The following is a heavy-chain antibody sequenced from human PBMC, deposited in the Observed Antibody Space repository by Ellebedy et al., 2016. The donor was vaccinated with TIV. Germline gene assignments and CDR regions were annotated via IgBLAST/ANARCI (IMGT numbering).Heavy chain of an antibody. Sequence: GESLKISXKGSGYSFTSYWIGWVRQMPGKGLEWMGIIYPGDSDTRYSPSFQGQVTISADKSISTAYLQWSSLKASDTAMYYCARQGSYYDSSGYIVDAFDIWGQGTMVTVSS. V-gene: IGHV5-51*01. CDR1: GYSFTSYW. CDR3: ARQGSYYDSSGYIVDAFDI. CDR2: IYPGDSDT. D-gene: IGHD3-22*01. J-gene: IGHJ3*02.